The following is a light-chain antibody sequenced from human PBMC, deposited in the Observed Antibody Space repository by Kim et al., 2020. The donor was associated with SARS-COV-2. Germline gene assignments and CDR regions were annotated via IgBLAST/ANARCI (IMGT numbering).Light chain of an antibody. CDR2: GTS. Sequence: SPGERATLSCRASQTINTNDFGWFQQKPGQAPRLLIYGTSNRASDIPERFSGSGSRTDFTLTISRLEPEDFAVYYCQQYFRSPPTFGPGTKVDIK. J-gene: IGKJ3*01. CDR1: QTINTND. CDR3: QQYFRSPPT. V-gene: IGKV3-20*01.